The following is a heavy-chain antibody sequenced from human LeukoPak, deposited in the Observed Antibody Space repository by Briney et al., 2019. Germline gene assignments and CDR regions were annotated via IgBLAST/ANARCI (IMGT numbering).Heavy chain of an antibody. V-gene: IGHV4-34*01. CDR2: INHSGST. CDR3: ARGKKIVGATGGTFDY. Sequence: PSETLSLTCAVYGGSFSGYYWSWIRQPPGKGLEWIGEINHSGSTNYNPSLKSRVTISVDTSKNQFSLKLSSVTAADTAVYYCARGKKIVGATGGTFDYWGQGTLVTVSS. J-gene: IGHJ4*02. CDR1: GGSFSGYY. D-gene: IGHD1-26*01.